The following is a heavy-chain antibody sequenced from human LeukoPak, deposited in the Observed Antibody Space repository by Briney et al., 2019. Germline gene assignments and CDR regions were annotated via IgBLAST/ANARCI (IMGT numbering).Heavy chain of an antibody. V-gene: IGHV1-69*13. D-gene: IGHD6-19*01. CDR1: GGTFSSCA. Sequence: SVKVSCKASGGTFSSCAISWVRQAPGQGLEWMGGIIPIFGTANYAQKFQGRVTITADESTSTAYMELSSLRSEDTAVYYCARDGSIAVAGTRGVWFDPWGQGTLVTVSS. CDR2: IIPIFGTA. CDR3: ARDGSIAVAGTRGVWFDP. J-gene: IGHJ5*02.